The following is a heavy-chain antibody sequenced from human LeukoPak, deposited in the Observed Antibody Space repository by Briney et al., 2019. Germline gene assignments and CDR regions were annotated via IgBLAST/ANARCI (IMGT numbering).Heavy chain of an antibody. Sequence: GGSLRLSCAASGFTFSSYSMNWVRQAPGKGLEWVSSISSSSSYIYYADSVKGRFTISRDNAKDSLYLQMNSLRAEDTAVYYCARESERWLANWGQGTLVTVSS. CDR2: ISSSSSYI. CDR3: ARESERWLAN. CDR1: GFTFSSYS. V-gene: IGHV3-21*01. J-gene: IGHJ4*02. D-gene: IGHD5-24*01.